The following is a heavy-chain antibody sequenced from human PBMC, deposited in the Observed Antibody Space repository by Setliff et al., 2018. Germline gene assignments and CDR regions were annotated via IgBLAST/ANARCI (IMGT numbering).Heavy chain of an antibody. D-gene: IGHD5-12*01. CDR1: GVSFGSGTYY. CDR2: IQSTGNT. CDR3: AGTPALGTSWLSPFDY. V-gene: IGHV4-61*02. J-gene: IGHJ4*02. Sequence: SETLSLTCTVSGVSFGSGTYYWSWIRQPAGKGLEWIGLIQSTGNTNYNPSLQSRVTISIDTSKNQFSLKMSSVTAADTAMYYCAGTPALGTSWLSPFDYWGQGTLGTV.